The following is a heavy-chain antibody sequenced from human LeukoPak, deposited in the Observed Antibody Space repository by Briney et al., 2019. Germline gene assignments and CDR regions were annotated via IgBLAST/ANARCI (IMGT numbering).Heavy chain of an antibody. CDR2: ISWDGGTT. J-gene: IGHJ3*02. Sequence: GGSLRLSCATSGFIFDDYAMHWVRQGPGKALEWVSLISWDGGTTYYAGSVKGRFTISRDNAKNSLYLQMNSLRAEDTAVYYCARIGVGDAFDIWGQGTMVTVSS. CDR1: GFIFDDYA. V-gene: IGHV3-43D*03. CDR3: ARIGVGDAFDI. D-gene: IGHD3-10*01.